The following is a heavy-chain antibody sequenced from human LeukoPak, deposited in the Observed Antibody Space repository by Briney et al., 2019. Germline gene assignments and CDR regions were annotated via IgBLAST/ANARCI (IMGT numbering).Heavy chain of an antibody. CDR1: GYTFTSYY. D-gene: IGHD3-10*01. CDR3: ARSPSGAYYYYGMDV. J-gene: IGHJ6*02. CDR2: INPSGGST. V-gene: IGHV1-46*01. Sequence: GASVKVSCKASGYTFTSYYMHWVRQAPGQGLEWMGIINPSGGSTSYAQKFQGRVTTTRDTSTSTVYMELSSLRSEDTAVYYCARSPSGAYYYYGMDVWGQGTTVTASS.